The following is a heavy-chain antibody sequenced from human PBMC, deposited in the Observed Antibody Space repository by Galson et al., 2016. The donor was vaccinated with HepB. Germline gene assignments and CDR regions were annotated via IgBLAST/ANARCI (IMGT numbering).Heavy chain of an antibody. CDR3: STEDDPVTDPYMRVWTFDM. J-gene: IGHJ3*02. CDR1: GFSFRNTW. CDR2: IKRETDGGTT. V-gene: IGHV3-15*01. Sequence: SLRLSCAVSGFSFRNTWMSWVRQGPGKGLEWVGRIKRETDGGTTDYAAAVKGRFSISRDDSKDTLYLQMKSLKTEDTGIYYCSTEDDPVTDPYMRVWTFDMWGQGTMVTVAS. D-gene: IGHD2-21*02.